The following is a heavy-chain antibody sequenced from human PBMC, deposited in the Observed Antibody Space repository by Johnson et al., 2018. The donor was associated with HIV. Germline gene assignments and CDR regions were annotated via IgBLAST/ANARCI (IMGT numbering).Heavy chain of an antibody. Sequence: EVQLVESGGTVVRPGGSLRLSCAASGFTFDNYGMSWVRQAPGKGLEWVSGINWNGGTTGYADSVKGRFTISRDNAKNSLYLQMNSLRAEDTALYYCARATYYYDSSGYLGDAFDIWGQGTMVTVSS. CDR1: GFTFDNYG. V-gene: IGHV3-20*04. J-gene: IGHJ3*02. CDR3: ARATYYYDSSGYLGDAFDI. CDR2: INWNGGTT. D-gene: IGHD3-22*01.